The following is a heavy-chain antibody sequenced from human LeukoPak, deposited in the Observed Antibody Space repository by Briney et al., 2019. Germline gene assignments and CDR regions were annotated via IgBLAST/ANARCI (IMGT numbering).Heavy chain of an antibody. CDR2: IYPGDSDT. CDR3: ARGGAYIAVAGTYYYGMDV. Sequence: GESLKISCKASGYSFVTYWIGWVRQMPGKGLEWMGIIYPGDSDTRYSPSFQGQVTISADKSISTAYLQWSSLKASDTAMYYCARGGAYIAVAGTYYYGMDVWGQGTTVTVSS. J-gene: IGHJ6*02. CDR1: GYSFVTYW. V-gene: IGHV5-51*01. D-gene: IGHD6-19*01.